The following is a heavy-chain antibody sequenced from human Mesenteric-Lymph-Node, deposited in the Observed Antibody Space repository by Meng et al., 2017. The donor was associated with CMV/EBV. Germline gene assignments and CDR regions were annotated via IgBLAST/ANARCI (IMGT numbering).Heavy chain of an antibody. CDR1: AYTFTCYY. J-gene: IGHJ4*02. Sequence: ASVKVSCVASAYTFTCYYLPWVRQAPGQGLEWMGWINSNSGGTNYAQKFQGRVTMTRDTSITTAYMELSSLKSDDTAVYYCTLWFGELLPIAVFDYWGQGTLVTVSS. CDR2: INSNSGGT. D-gene: IGHD3-10*01. V-gene: IGHV1-2*02. CDR3: TLWFGELLPIAVFDY.